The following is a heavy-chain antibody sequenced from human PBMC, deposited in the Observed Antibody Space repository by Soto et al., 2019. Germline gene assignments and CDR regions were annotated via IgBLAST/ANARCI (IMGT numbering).Heavy chain of an antibody. J-gene: IGHJ5*02. D-gene: IGHD3-3*01. V-gene: IGHV3-30*03. CDR1: GFTFSSYG. CDR3: MAEDANDFWSLGPKNWFDP. Sequence: QVQLVESGGGVVQPGRSLRLSCAASGFTFSSYGMHWVRQAPGKGLEWVAVISYDGSNKYYADSVKGRFTISRDNSKNTLYLQMNSLRAEDTAVYYCMAEDANDFWSLGPKNWFDPWGQGTLVTVSS. CDR2: ISYDGSNK.